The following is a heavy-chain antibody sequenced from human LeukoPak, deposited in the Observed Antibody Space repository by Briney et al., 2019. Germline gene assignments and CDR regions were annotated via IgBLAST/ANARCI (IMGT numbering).Heavy chain of an antibody. CDR2: ISGSGGST. CDR1: GFTFSSYA. V-gene: IGHV3-23*01. Sequence: GGSLRLSCAASGFTFSSYAMSWVRQAPGKGLGWVSAISGSGGSTYYADSVKGRFTISRDNPKNTLYLQMNSLRAEDTAVYYCAARHYYYDSSGYYSLRAWGQGTLVTVSS. CDR3: AARHYYYDSSGYYSLRA. D-gene: IGHD3-22*01. J-gene: IGHJ5*02.